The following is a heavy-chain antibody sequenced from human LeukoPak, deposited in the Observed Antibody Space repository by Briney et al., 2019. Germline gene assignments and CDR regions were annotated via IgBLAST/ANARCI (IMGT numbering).Heavy chain of an antibody. CDR3: AKEQYPEIDY. V-gene: IGHV3-30*02. CDR1: GFTFSGYG. J-gene: IGHJ4*02. D-gene: IGHD1-14*01. Sequence: PGGSLRLSCAASGFTFSGYGMHWVRQAPGKGLEWVAFIRYDGSNKYYADSVKGRFTISRDNSKNTLYLQMNSLRAEDTAVYYCAKEQYPEIDYWGQGTLVTVSS. CDR2: IRYDGSNK.